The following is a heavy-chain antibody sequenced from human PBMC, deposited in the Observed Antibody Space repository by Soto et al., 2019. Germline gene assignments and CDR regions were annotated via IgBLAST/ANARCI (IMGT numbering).Heavy chain of an antibody. CDR1: GYSISSGYY. V-gene: IGHV4-38-2*01. J-gene: IGHJ4*02. CDR3: ASLIAVAGTIRY. D-gene: IGHD6-19*01. Sequence: PSETLSLTCAVSGYSISSGYYWGWIRQPPGKGLEWIGSIYHSGSTYYNPSLKSRVTISVDTSKNQFSLKLSSVTAADTAVYYCASLIAVAGTIRYWGQGTLVTVSS. CDR2: IYHSGST.